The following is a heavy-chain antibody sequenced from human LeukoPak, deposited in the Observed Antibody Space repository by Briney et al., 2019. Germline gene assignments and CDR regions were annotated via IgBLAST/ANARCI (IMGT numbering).Heavy chain of an antibody. D-gene: IGHD6-6*01. Sequence: SETLSLTCTVSGGSISSSSYYWGWIRQPPGKGLEWIGNIYYSGSTYYNPSLKSRVTISVDTSKNQFSLKLSSVTAADTAVYYCARSSYYYMDVWGKGTTVTVSS. V-gene: IGHV4-39*01. CDR2: IYYSGST. CDR1: GGSISSSSYY. J-gene: IGHJ6*03. CDR3: ARSSYYYMDV.